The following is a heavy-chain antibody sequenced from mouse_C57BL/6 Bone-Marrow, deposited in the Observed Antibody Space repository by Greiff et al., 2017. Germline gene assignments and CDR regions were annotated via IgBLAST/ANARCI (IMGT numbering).Heavy chain of an antibody. Sequence: VQLQQSVAELVRPGASVKLSCKASGYTFTNYGISWVKQRPGQGLEWIGEIYPRSGNTQYTEKFKGKATLTADKSSSTAYMELRSLTSEDSAVLFCATLREAYWGQGTMLTVSA. CDR3: ATLREAY. D-gene: IGHD1-1*01. V-gene: IGHV1-81*01. J-gene: IGHJ3*01. CDR2: IYPRSGNT. CDR1: GYTFTNYG.